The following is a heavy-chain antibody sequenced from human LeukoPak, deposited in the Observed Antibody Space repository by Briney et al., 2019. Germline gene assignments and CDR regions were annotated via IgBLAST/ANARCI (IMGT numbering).Heavy chain of an antibody. CDR2: IIPIFGTA. D-gene: IGHD5-24*01. Sequence: GASVKVSCKASGGTFSSYAISWVRQAPGQGLEWMGGIIPIFGTANYAQKFQGRVTITTDESTSTAYMELSSLRSEDTAVYYCARGKRWLQWGLDYWGQGTLVTVSS. CDR1: GGTFSSYA. J-gene: IGHJ4*02. CDR3: ARGKRWLQWGLDY. V-gene: IGHV1-69*05.